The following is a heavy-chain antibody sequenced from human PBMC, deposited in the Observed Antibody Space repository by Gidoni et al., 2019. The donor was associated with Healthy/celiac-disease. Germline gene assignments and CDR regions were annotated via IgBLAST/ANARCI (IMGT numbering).Heavy chain of an antibody. CDR1: GFTFSSYS. V-gene: IGHV3-21*01. J-gene: IGHJ4*02. CDR2: ISSSSSYI. CDR3: ARDSGDPPDY. Sequence: EVQLVESGGGLVKPGGSLRLSCAAAGFTFSSYSMNWVRQAPGKGLEWVSSISSSSSYISYAASVKGRFTISRDNAKNSLYLQMNSLRAEDTAVYYCARDSGDPPDYWGQGTLVTVSS. D-gene: IGHD4-17*01.